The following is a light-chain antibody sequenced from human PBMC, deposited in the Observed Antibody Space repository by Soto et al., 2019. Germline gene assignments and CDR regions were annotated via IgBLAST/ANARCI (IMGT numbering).Light chain of an antibody. CDR1: QSIGTY. CDR3: QQRSNWPRA. J-gene: IGKJ4*01. Sequence: EILLTQSPATLSLSPGEGATLSCRASQSIGTYLAWYQHKPGQAPRLLIFDASNRATGIPARFSGSGSGTDFTLTISSLEPEDFAVYYCQQRSNWPRAFGGGTKVDI. V-gene: IGKV3-11*01. CDR2: DAS.